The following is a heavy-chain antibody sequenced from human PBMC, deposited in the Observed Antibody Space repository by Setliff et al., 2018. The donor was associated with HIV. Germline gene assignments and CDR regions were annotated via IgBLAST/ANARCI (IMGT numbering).Heavy chain of an antibody. V-gene: IGHV4-59*11. Sequence: SETLSLTCTVSGGSISSHYWSWIRQPPGKGLEWIGYIYYSGSTNYNPSLKSRVTISVDTSKKQFSLKLDSVTAADTAVYHCARRVILSYGYYFDYWGQGTLVTVSS. CDR1: GGSISSHY. CDR3: ARRVILSYGYYFDY. J-gene: IGHJ4*02. CDR2: IYYSGST. D-gene: IGHD3-16*02.